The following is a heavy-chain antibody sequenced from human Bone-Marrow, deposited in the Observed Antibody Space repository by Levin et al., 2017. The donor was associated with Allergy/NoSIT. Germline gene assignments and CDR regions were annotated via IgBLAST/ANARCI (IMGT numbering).Heavy chain of an antibody. D-gene: IGHD6-19*01. CDR1: GDSIKNYY. CDR2: IFYTGSA. Sequence: SETLSLTCNVSGDSIKNYYWTWIRQPPGKGLEWIGYIFYTGSANYNPSLKSRVSMSVDASNNHFSLKLKSVTAADTAMYYCARLLAEGSSDWYTAFDIWGQGTLVTVSP. V-gene: IGHV4-59*01. CDR3: ARLLAEGSSDWYTAFDI. J-gene: IGHJ3*02.